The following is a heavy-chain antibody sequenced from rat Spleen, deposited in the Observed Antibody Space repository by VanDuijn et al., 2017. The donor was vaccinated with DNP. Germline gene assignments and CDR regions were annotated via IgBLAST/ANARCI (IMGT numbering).Heavy chain of an antibody. D-gene: IGHD1-6*01. CDR3: ARGTLRLHAMDA. CDR1: GFTFSDYY. V-gene: IGHV5-22*01. Sequence: EVQLVESGGGLVQPGRSLKLSCAASGFTFSDYYMAWVRQAPTKGLEWVAYISYDGGGSYYGDSVKGRFTIFRDNAKSTLYLQMNSLRSEDMATYYCARGTLRLHAMDAWGQGTSVTVSS. CDR2: ISYDGGGS. J-gene: IGHJ4*01.